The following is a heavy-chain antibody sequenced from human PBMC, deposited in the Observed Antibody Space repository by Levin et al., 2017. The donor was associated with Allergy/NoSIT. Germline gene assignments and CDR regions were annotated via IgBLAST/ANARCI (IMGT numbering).Heavy chain of an antibody. CDR1: GFIFSDYY. Sequence: GGSLGLSCAPSGFIFSDYYMDWVRQAPGKGLEWVGCTRNKARSYTTEYAASVKGRFTISRDDLKMYLQMSSLKTEDTAVYYCARGEDGGGDCPKDAFDSWGQGTKVTVS. CDR2: TRNKARSYTT. D-gene: IGHD2-21*02. J-gene: IGHJ3*02. V-gene: IGHV3-72*01. CDR3: ARGEDGGGDCPKDAFDS.